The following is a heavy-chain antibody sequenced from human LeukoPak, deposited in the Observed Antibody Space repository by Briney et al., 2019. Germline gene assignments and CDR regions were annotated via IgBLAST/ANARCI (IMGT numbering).Heavy chain of an antibody. D-gene: IGHD6-13*01. Sequence: SETLSLTCTVFGGSISSSLYYWGWIRQPPGKGPEWIGTIYYSGSTYYNPSLKGRVTISVDTSKNQFSLKVSSVTAADTAVYYCARHEWQQLVKFDYWGQGALVTVSS. J-gene: IGHJ4*02. V-gene: IGHV4-39*01. CDR3: ARHEWQQLVKFDY. CDR1: GGSISSSLYY. CDR2: IYYSGST.